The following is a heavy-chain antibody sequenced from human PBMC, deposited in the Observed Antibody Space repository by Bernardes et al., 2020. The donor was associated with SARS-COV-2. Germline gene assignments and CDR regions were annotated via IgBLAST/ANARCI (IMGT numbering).Heavy chain of an antibody. Sequence: SETLSLTCTVSGGSISSYYWSWIRQPAGKGLEWIGRIYTSGSTNYNPSLKSRVTMSVDTSKNQFSLKLSSVTAADTAVYYCARENRTPYYYDSSGYYNWDYFDYWGQGTLVTVSS. CDR1: GGSISSYY. CDR2: IYTSGST. J-gene: IGHJ4*02. V-gene: IGHV4-4*07. D-gene: IGHD3-22*01. CDR3: ARENRTPYYYDSSGYYNWDYFDY.